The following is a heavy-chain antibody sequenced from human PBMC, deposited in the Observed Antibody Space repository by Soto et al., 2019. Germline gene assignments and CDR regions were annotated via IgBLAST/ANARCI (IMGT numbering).Heavy chain of an antibody. V-gene: IGHV3-11*01. J-gene: IGHJ6*02. CDR3: ARDAVVVPAGPNTYYYYYGMDV. CDR1: GFTFSDYY. Sequence: PGGSLRLSCAASGFTFSDYYMSWIRQAPGKGLEWVSYISSSGSTIYYADSVKGRFTISRDNAKNSLYLQMNSLRAEDTAVYYCARDAVVVPAGPNTYYYYYGMDVWSQGTTVTVSS. D-gene: IGHD2-2*01. CDR2: ISSSGSTI.